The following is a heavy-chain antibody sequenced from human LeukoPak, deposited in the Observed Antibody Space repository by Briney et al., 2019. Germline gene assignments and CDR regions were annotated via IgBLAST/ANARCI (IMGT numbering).Heavy chain of an antibody. CDR1: GFTFSIYS. J-gene: IGHJ4*02. Sequence: GGSLRLSCAASGFTFSIYSMNWVRQAPGKGLEWISYISSSSRTMYYADSVKGRFTISRDNAKNSLYLQMNSLRAEDTAVYYCARGLSLDRYSGYDRYYFDYWGRGTLVTVSS. CDR2: ISSSSRTM. V-gene: IGHV3-48*01. CDR3: ARGLSLDRYSGYDRYYFDY. D-gene: IGHD5-12*01.